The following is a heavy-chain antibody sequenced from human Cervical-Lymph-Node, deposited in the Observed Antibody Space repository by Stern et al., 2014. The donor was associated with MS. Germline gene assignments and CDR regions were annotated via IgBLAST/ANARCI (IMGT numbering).Heavy chain of an antibody. J-gene: IGHJ4*02. CDR1: GGSITRGGDY. CDR3: ARFSLFGEYYFDS. CDR2: IIYSGSS. Sequence: QVQLQESGPGLVKPSQTLSLTCTVSGGSITRGGDYWSWVRQRPRKGLEWVGYIIYSGSSYYNPSLKSRVTISVDTSKNQFSLRLTSVTAADTAVYYCARFSLFGEYYFDSWGQGTLVTVSS. V-gene: IGHV4-31*02. D-gene: IGHD3-10*01.